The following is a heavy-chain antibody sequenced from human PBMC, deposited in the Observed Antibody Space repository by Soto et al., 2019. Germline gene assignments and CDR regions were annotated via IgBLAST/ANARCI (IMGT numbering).Heavy chain of an antibody. CDR1: GFTFSNHA. D-gene: IGHD1-26*01. V-gene: IGHV3-23*01. CDR2: ISRSGHDI. Sequence: EVQLLESGGGLVQPGGSVRLSCAASGFTFSNHAVCWVRQAPGKGLEWVSCISRSGHDIYYADSVRGRFTISRDSSKTTADLQMNSLRAEDTAVYYCAKDAGTPGTNDWYFDLWGRGTLVTVSS. J-gene: IGHJ2*01. CDR3: AKDAGTPGTNDWYFDL.